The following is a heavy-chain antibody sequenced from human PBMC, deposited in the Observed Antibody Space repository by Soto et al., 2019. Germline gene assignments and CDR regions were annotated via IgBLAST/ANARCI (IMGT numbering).Heavy chain of an antibody. CDR2: INAGNGNT. CDR3: ARVDVAIASDY. V-gene: IGHV1-3*01. J-gene: IGHJ4*02. Sequence: QVQLVQSGTEVKKPGASVKGSCKASGYTFTSHAMHWVRQAPGQRLEWMGYINAGNGNTKYSQNFQGRVTVTRDACASTAYMEQGSLISEDTAVYFCARVDVAIASDYWCQGTKVTVSS. D-gene: IGHD5-12*01. CDR1: GYTFTSHA.